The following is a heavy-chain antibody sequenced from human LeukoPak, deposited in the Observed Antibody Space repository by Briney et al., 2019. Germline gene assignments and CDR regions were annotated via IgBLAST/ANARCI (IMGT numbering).Heavy chain of an antibody. CDR3: ARALYYYDSSGYYPDAFDI. D-gene: IGHD3-22*01. CDR1: GYTFTRYG. Sequence: ASVKVSCKASGYTFTRYGISWVREAPGEGLEWMGWIRAYNGNTKSAQKLQGRVTMCTDTSTSTAYMELRSLRSDDTAVYYCARALYYYDSSGYYPDAFDIWGQGTMVTVSS. CDR2: IRAYNGNT. J-gene: IGHJ3*02. V-gene: IGHV1-18*01.